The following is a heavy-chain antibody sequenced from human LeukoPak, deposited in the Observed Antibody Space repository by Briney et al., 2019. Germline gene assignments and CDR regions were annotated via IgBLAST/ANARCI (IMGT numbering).Heavy chain of an antibody. CDR1: GYTLTELS. D-gene: IGHD3-9*01. CDR2: FDPEDGEI. V-gene: IGHV1-24*01. J-gene: IGHJ3*02. Sequence: ASVKVSCKVSGYTLTELSMHWVRQAPGKGLEWMGGFDPEDGEIIYAQKFQGRVTMTEDTSTDTAYMELGSLRSEDTAVYYCATIVIYDILTGYYNKAFDIWGQGTMVTVSS. CDR3: ATIVIYDILTGYYNKAFDI.